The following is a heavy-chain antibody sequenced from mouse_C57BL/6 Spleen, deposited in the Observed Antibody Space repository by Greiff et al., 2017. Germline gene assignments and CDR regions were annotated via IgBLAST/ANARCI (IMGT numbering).Heavy chain of an antibody. D-gene: IGHD2-4*01. CDR1: GYAFSSSW. V-gene: IGHV1-82*01. CDR2: IYPGDGDT. J-gene: IGHJ3*01. CDR3: AREDYDWFAY. Sequence: QVQLQQSGPELVKPGASVKISCKASGYAFSSSWMNWVKQRPGKGLEWIGRIYPGDGDTNYNGKFKGKATLTADKSSSTAYMQLSSLTSEDSAVYCCAREDYDWFAYWGQGTLVTVSA.